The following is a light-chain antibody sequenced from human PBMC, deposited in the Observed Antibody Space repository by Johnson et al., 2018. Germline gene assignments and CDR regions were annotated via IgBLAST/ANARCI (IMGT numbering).Light chain of an antibody. V-gene: IGLV1-51*02. CDR2: ENN. CDR3: GTWDSSLSAGNV. J-gene: IGLJ1*01. CDR1: SSNIGNNY. Sequence: QSVLTQPPSVSAAPGQKVTISCSGSSSNIGNNYVSWYQQLPGTAPKLLIYENNKRPSWIPHRFSGSKSGTSATLGITGLPTGDEADYYCGTWDSSLSAGNVFGTGTKVTV.